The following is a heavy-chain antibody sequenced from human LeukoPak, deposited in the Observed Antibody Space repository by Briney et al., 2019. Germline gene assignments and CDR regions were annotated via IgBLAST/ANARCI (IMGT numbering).Heavy chain of an antibody. V-gene: IGHV1-46*01. J-gene: IGHJ4*02. CDR3: ARSRTYYYDSSGPYYFDY. CDR2: INPSGGST. D-gene: IGHD3-22*01. CDR1: GYTFTSYY. Sequence: ASVKVSCKASGYTFTSYYMHWVRQAPGQGLEWMGIINPSGGSTSYAQKFQGRVTMTRDTSTSTVYMELSSLRSEDTAVYYCARSRTYYYDSSGPYYFDYWGQGTLVTVSS.